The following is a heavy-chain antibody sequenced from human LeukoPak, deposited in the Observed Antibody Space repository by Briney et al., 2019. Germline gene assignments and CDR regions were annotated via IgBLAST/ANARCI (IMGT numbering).Heavy chain of an antibody. CDR3: AREPNYGSGIFYYYYYMDV. D-gene: IGHD3-10*01. Sequence: PSETLSLTCAVYGGSFSGYYWSWIRQPPGQGQEWIGEINHSGSANYNPSLKSRVTISVDTSKNQFSLKLSSVTAADTAVYYCAREPNYGSGIFYYYYYMDVWGKGTTVTVS. CDR1: GGSFSGYY. V-gene: IGHV4-34*01. CDR2: INHSGSA. J-gene: IGHJ6*03.